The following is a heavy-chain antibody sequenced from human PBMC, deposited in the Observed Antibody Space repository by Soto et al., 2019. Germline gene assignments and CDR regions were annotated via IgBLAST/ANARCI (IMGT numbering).Heavy chain of an antibody. V-gene: IGHV4-39*01. D-gene: IGHD2-8*01. CDR3: ARGGLGYCTNGVCYMPDYYGMDV. CDR1: GGSISSSSYY. CDR2: IYYSGST. J-gene: IGHJ6*02. Sequence: SETLSLTCTVSGGSISSSSYYGGWIRQPPGKGLEWIGSIYYSGSTYYNPSLKSRVTISVDTSKNQFSLKLSSVTAADTAVYYCARGGLGYCTNGVCYMPDYYGMDVWGQGTTVTVSS.